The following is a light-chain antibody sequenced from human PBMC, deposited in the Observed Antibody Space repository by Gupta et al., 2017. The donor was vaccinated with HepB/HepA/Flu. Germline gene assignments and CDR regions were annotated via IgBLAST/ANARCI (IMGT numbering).Light chain of an antibody. V-gene: IGKV1-9*01. CDR1: QGISSY. CDR2: AAS. J-gene: IGKJ4*01. CDR3: QQLNSYPLT. Sequence: DIPLTQSPSFLSASVGDRVTITCRATQGISSYLVWYQQKPGKAPKLLIYAASTLQSGVPSRFSGGGSGTEFTLTISSLQPEDFATYYCQQLNSYPLTFGGGTKVEIK.